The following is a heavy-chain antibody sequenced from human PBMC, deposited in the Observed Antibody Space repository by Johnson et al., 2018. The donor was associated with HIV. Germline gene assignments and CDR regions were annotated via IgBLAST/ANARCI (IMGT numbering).Heavy chain of an antibody. D-gene: IGHD1-26*01. Sequence: VRLVESGGGLKQPGGSLRLSCAASGFTVSSNYMSWVRQAPGKGLEWVAGINWNGGSTGYADSVKGRFTISRDNAKNSLYLQMNSLRAEDTALYYCARDRTGGSYPRAFDIWGQGTMVTVSS. CDR3: ARDRTGGSYPRAFDI. J-gene: IGHJ3*02. CDR1: GFTVSSNY. V-gene: IGHV3-20*04. CDR2: INWNGGST.